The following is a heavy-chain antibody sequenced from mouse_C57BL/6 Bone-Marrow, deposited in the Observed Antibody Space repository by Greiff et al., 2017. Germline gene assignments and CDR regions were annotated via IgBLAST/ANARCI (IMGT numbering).Heavy chain of an antibody. CDR1: EYEFPSHD. CDR3: ARSLGWLLRAY. CDR2: INSDGGST. V-gene: IGHV5-2*03. D-gene: IGHD2-3*01. Sequence: EVKVEESGGGLVQPGESLKLSCESNEYEFPSHDMSWVRKTPEKRLELVAAINSDGGSTYYPDTMERRFIISRDNTKKTLYLQMSSLRSEDTALYYCARSLGWLLRAYWGQGTLVTVSA. J-gene: IGHJ3*01.